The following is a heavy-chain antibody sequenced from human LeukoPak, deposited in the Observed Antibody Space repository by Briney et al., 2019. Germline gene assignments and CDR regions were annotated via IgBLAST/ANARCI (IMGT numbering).Heavy chain of an antibody. V-gene: IGHV4-59*02. CDR3: ATGHSSGWLDS. CDR1: GVSVSSDY. Sequence: SEALSLTCAVPGVSVSSDYWSWIRQAPGKGLEWIGYIHYSEITNYNPSLTSRVTISLDTSKNEISLKLSSVTVADTAVYYCATGHSSGWLDSWGQGILVPVSS. J-gene: IGHJ4*02. D-gene: IGHD6-19*01. CDR2: IHYSEIT.